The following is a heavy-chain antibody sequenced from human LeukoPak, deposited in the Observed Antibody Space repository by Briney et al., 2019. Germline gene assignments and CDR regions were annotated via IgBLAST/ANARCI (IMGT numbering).Heavy chain of an antibody. CDR2: ISGSGGST. CDR3: ANRYSSGWGYNWFDP. Sequence: GGSLRLSCAASGFTVSSSYMSWVRQAPGKGLEWVSAISGSGGSTYYADSVKGRFTISRDNSKNTLYLQMNSLRAEDTAVYYCANRYSSGWGYNWFDPWGQGTLVTVSS. V-gene: IGHV3-23*01. D-gene: IGHD6-19*01. J-gene: IGHJ5*02. CDR1: GFTVSSSY.